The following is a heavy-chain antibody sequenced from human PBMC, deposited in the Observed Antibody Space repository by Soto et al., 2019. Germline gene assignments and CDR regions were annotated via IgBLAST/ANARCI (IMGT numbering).Heavy chain of an antibody. D-gene: IGHD5-18*01. CDR1: GYTFTDYA. J-gene: IGHJ4*02. Sequence: HVELVQSGADVKKPGASVTISCKASGYTFTDYALHWVRQTPGQRLEWMGWMNAGIGNTLYSQKFQGRITITRDTSASTAYMELNSLKSEDTAIYYCARDTGYTFGSLNYWGPGTLVTVSS. CDR3: ARDTGYTFGSLNY. V-gene: IGHV1-3*01. CDR2: MNAGIGNT.